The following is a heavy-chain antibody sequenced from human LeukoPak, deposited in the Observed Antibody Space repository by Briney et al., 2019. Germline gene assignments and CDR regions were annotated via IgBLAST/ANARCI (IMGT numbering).Heavy chain of an antibody. V-gene: IGHV3-23*01. D-gene: IGHD2-15*01. CDR1: GFTFSGYA. CDR3: AKVALGYCSGSSCYYFDY. J-gene: IGHJ4*02. Sequence: GGSLRLSCEASGFTFSGYAMSWVRQAPGKGLEWVSSINAFGARTYYADSVKGRFTISRDNAKNTLYLQMNSLRAEDTALYYCAKVALGYCSGSSCYYFDYGGQGTLVTVSS. CDR2: INAFGART.